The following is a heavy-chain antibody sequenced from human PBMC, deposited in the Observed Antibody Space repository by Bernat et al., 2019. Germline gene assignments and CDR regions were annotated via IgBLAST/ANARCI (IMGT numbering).Heavy chain of an antibody. CDR1: GFTFSSYS. J-gene: IGHJ4*02. CDR3: ARQDSFGSVDY. Sequence: EVQLVESGGGLVKPGGSLRLSCAASGFTFSSYSMNWVRQAPGKGLEWVSYISSSSSYIYYADSVNGRFTISRDNARNSVFLQMNSLRAEDTAVYYCARQDSFGSVDYWGQGTLVTVSS. CDR2: ISSSSSYI. V-gene: IGHV3-21*05. D-gene: IGHD5-18*01.